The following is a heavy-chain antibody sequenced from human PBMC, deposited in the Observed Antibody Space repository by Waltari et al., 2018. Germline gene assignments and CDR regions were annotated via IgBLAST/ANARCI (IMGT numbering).Heavy chain of an antibody. V-gene: IGHV3-48*03. CDR2: ISGSGTTI. Sequence: EVQLVESGGGLVQPGGSLRLSCAASGFTFSSYGMNWVRQAPGKGLEWISYISGSGTTIYHADAVKGRFTISRDDAENSLYLQMNSLRAEDTALYYCARRFDSWGQGTRVTVSS. J-gene: IGHJ4*02. CDR1: GFTFSSYG. CDR3: ARRFDS.